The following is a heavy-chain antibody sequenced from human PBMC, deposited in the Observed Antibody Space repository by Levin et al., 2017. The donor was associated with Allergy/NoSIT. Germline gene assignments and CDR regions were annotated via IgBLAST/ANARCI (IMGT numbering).Heavy chain of an antibody. V-gene: IGHV3-30-3*01. D-gene: IGHD4-11*01. Sequence: SCAASGFTFIGYAMHWVRQAPGKGLEWVALISYDGSNKYYADSVKGRFTVSRDNTKYTLYLQMNSLRAEDTAVYYCARDYSNYYYYYAMDVWGQGTTVTVSS. CDR3: ARDYSNYYYYYAMDV. J-gene: IGHJ6*02. CDR2: ISYDGSNK. CDR1: GFTFIGYA.